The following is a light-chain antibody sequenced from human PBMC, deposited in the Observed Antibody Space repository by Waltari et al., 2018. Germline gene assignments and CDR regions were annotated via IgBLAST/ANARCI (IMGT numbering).Light chain of an antibody. CDR3: QQYYSTPT. V-gene: IGKV4-1*01. CDR1: QSVLYSSNNKNY. Sequence: DIVMTQSPDSLAVSLGARATIKCKSSQSVLYSSNNKNYLAWYQQKPGQPPKLLIYWASTRESGVPDRFSGSGSGTDFTLTISSLQAEDVAVYYCQQYYSTPTFGQGTKVEIK. J-gene: IGKJ1*01. CDR2: WAS.